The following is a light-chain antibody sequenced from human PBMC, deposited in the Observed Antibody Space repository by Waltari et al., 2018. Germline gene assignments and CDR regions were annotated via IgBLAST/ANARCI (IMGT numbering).Light chain of an antibody. V-gene: IGLV1-40*01. CDR1: GSNIGAGYD. Sequence: QSVLTQPPSVSGAPGQRVTISCTGSGSNIGAGYDVHWYQQLPGKAPKLLIYGTCARPLWVPDRYFGSQSGTSASLASTGLQAEDEADYYCQSYDTSLSVVFGGGTKLTVL. CDR2: GTC. CDR3: QSYDTSLSVV. J-gene: IGLJ2*01.